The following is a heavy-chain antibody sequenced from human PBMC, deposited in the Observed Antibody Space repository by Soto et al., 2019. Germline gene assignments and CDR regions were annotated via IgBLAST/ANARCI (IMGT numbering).Heavy chain of an antibody. CDR3: AKDPGGVVGATGFDY. D-gene: IGHD1-26*01. Sequence: GGSLRLSCAASGFTFSSYAMSWVRQAPGKGLEWVSAISGSGGSTYYPDSVKGRFTISRDNSKNTLYLQMNSLRAEDTAVYYCAKDPGGVVGATGFDYWGQGTLVTVSS. J-gene: IGHJ4*02. V-gene: IGHV3-23*01. CDR2: ISGSGGST. CDR1: GFTFSSYA.